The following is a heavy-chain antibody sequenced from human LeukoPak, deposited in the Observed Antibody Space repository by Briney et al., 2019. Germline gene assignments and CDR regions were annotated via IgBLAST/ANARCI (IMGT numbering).Heavy chain of an antibody. D-gene: IGHD3-10*01. CDR2: IYYSGST. CDR1: GGSISGYY. V-gene: IGHV4-59*08. CDR3: ARLRMVRGVDY. Sequence: SETLSLICTVSGGSISGYYWSWIRQPPGKGLEWIGYIYYSGSTNYNPSLKSRVTISVETSKNQFSLKLSSVTAADTAVYYCARLRMVRGVDYWGQGTLVTVSS. J-gene: IGHJ4*02.